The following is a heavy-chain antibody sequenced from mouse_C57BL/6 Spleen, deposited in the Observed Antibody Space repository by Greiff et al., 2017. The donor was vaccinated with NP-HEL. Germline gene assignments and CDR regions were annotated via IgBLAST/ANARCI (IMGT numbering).Heavy chain of an antibody. CDR3: SPYYYGSSYGYFDV. J-gene: IGHJ1*03. CDR1: GFNIKNTY. D-gene: IGHD1-1*01. CDR2: IDPANGNT. V-gene: IGHV14-3*01. Sequence: VQLKQSVAELVRPGASVKLSCTASGFNIKNTYMHWVKQRPEQGLEWIGRIDPANGNTKYAPKFQGTATITADTSSNTAYLQLSSLTSEDTAICYCSPYYYGSSYGYFDVWGTGTTVTVSS.